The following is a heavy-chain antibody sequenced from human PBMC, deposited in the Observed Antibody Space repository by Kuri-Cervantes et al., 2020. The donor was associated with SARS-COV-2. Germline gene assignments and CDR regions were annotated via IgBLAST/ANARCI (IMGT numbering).Heavy chain of an antibody. Sequence: GGSLRLSCAASGFTFSSYGMHWVRQAPGKGLEWVAVISYDGSNKNYADSVKGRFTISRDNSKNTLYLQMNSLRAEDTAVYYCAKERTSGYSYGWNYYYYGMDVWGQGTTVTVSS. V-gene: IGHV3-30*18. CDR1: GFTFSSYG. D-gene: IGHD5-18*01. J-gene: IGHJ6*02. CDR3: AKERTSGYSYGWNYYYYGMDV. CDR2: ISYDGSNK.